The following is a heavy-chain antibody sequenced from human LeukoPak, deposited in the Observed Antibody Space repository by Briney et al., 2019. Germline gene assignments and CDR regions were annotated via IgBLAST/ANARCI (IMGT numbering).Heavy chain of an antibody. CDR1: GFTFSSFA. D-gene: IGHD3-3*01. CDR3: AKTRGISISGVVPLCDY. CDR2: ISASGGNT. Sequence: GGSLRLSCAASGFTFSSFAMNWARQAPGKGLEGVSGISASGGNTYYTDSLKGRFTISRDNSKNTLYLQMNSLRAEDTAVYYCAKTRGISISGVVPLCDYWGQGTLVTVSS. V-gene: IGHV3-23*01. J-gene: IGHJ4*02.